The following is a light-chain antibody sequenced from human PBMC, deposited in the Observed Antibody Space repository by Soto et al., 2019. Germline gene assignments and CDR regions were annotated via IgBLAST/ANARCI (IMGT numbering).Light chain of an antibody. CDR2: EAT. CDR1: SIDIGASNF. V-gene: IGLV2-14*01. Sequence: QSLLAQPPSVSGSPGQSITVSCTGTSIDIGASNFVSWYQHLPGRAPKVIIFEATNRPSGVSDRFSGAKAGITASLTISGLQADDEGEYFCISYKTDDTFVFGTGTKV. CDR3: ISYKTDDTFV. J-gene: IGLJ1*01.